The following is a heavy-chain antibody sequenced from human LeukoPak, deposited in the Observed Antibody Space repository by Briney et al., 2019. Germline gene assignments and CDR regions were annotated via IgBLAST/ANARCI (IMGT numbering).Heavy chain of an antibody. Sequence: GSSVKVSCKVSGSSFNNYAIAWVRQAPGQGLEWMGGSISFFDTTDFAQRFQSRVTISADESSSTVYMELRSLRSDDTAVYYCVRMIAGDPGVYYIHIWGKRPSVTLSS. V-gene: IGHV1-69*01. J-gene: IGHJ6*03. CDR1: GSSFNNYA. D-gene: IGHD1-26*01. CDR3: VRMIAGDPGVYYIHI. CDR2: SISFFDTT.